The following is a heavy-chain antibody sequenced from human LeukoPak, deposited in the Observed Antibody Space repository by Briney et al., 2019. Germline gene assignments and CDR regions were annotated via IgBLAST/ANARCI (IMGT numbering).Heavy chain of an antibody. D-gene: IGHD3-22*01. Sequence: SQTLSLTCAVSGGSISSGGYSWSWIRQPPGKGLEWIGEINHSGSTNYNPSLKSRVTISVDTSKNQFSLKLSSVTAADTAVYYCARETYYYDSSGPPHAFDIWGQGTMVTVSS. V-gene: IGHV4-30-2*01. CDR1: GGSISSGGYS. CDR3: ARETYYYDSSGPPHAFDI. CDR2: INHSGST. J-gene: IGHJ3*02.